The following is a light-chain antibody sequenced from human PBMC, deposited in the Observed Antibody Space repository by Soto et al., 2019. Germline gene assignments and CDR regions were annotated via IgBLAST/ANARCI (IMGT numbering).Light chain of an antibody. CDR1: SSDIGGYNY. Sequence: QSVLTQPASVSGSPGQSIAISCTGTSSDIGGYNYVSWYQQHPGKAPKLILYDVGTRPSGGSDRFSGSKSGNTASLTISGLQAEDEADYYCSSYTPGSTLFGTGTKVTVL. CDR2: DVG. CDR3: SSYTPGSTL. J-gene: IGLJ1*01. V-gene: IGLV2-14*01.